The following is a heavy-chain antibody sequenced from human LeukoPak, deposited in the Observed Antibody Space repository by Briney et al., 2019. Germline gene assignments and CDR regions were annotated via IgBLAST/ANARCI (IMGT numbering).Heavy chain of an antibody. V-gene: IGHV3-23*01. Sequence: GGSLRLSGAASGFTFSSYAMSWVRQAPGKGQEWVSAISGSGGSTYYADSVKGRFTISRDNSKNTLYLQMDSLRAEDTAMYYCARDGYASGLAAFDLWGQGTMVTVSS. D-gene: IGHD6-19*01. CDR1: GFTFSSYA. CDR2: ISGSGGST. J-gene: IGHJ3*01. CDR3: ARDGYASGLAAFDL.